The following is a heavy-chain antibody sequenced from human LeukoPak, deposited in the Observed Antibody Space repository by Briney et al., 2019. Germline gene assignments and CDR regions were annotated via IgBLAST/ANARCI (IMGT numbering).Heavy chain of an antibody. CDR1: GYTFTSYY. J-gene: IGHJ4*02. CDR3: ATYTHGDYGDY. Sequence: ASVKVSCKASGYTFTSYYMHWVRQAPGQGLEWMGWINPNSGGTNYAQKFQGWVTMTRDTSISTAYMELSRLRSDDTAVYYCATYTHGDYGDYWGQGTLVTVSS. CDR2: INPNSGGT. D-gene: IGHD4-17*01. V-gene: IGHV1-2*04.